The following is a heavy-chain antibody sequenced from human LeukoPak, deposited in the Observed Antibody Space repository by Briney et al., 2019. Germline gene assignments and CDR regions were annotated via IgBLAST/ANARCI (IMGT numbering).Heavy chain of an antibody. Sequence: KAGGSLRLSCAASGFSLSDYYMTWIRQAAGKGLEWVLYISSSSTYTNYADSVKGRFTISRDNAKNSLYLQMDSLRAEDTAVYFCAREFSFRGDSTLTTLRYFDYWGQGTLVTVSS. CDR3: AREFSFRGDSTLTTLRYFDY. CDR1: GFSLSDYY. J-gene: IGHJ4*02. V-gene: IGHV3-11*05. CDR2: ISSSSTYT. D-gene: IGHD4-17*01.